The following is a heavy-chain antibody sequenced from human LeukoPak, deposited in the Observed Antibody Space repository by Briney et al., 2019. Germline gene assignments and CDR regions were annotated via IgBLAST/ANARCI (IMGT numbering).Heavy chain of an antibody. J-gene: IGHJ4*02. D-gene: IGHD5-24*01. CDR3: AGSDVEMATAHFDY. CDR2: IYYSGST. Sequence: SETLSLTCTVSGGSISSYYWSWIRQPPGKGLEWIGYIYYSGSTNYNPSLKSRVTISVDTSKNQFSLKLSSVTAADTAVYYCAGSDVEMATAHFDYWGQGTLVTVSS. CDR1: GGSISSYY. V-gene: IGHV4-59*12.